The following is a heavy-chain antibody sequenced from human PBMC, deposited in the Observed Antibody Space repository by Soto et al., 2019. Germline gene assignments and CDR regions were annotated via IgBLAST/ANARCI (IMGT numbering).Heavy chain of an antibody. CDR2: ISGYNGKT. CDR3: AREGDRPYYYYGMDV. CDR1: GYSFTRYG. Sequence: QVQLVQSGKEVKKPGASVNVYCKASGYSFTRYGISWVRQAPGQGLEWMGWISGYNGKTKYAQKLQGRVSMTTDTSTSTAYMELRSLGSDDTAVYYCAREGDRPYYYYGMDVWGQGTTVTVSS. D-gene: IGHD3-16*01. V-gene: IGHV1-18*01. J-gene: IGHJ6*02.